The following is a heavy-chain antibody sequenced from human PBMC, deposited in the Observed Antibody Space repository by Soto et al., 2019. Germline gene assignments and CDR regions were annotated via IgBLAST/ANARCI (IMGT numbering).Heavy chain of an antibody. CDR2: INHSGST. Sequence: PSETLSLTCAVYGGSFSGYYWSWIRQPPGKGLEWIGEINHSGSTNYNPSLKSRVTISVDTSKNQFSLKLSSVTAADTAVYYCARGTVVIVADTYYYYYGMDVWGQGTTVTVSS. CDR3: ARGTVVIVADTYYYYYGMDV. CDR1: GGSFSGYY. J-gene: IGHJ6*02. V-gene: IGHV4-34*01. D-gene: IGHD5-12*01.